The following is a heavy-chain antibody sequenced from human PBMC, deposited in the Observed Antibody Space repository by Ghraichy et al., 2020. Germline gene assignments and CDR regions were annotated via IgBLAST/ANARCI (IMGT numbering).Heavy chain of an antibody. CDR1: GGSISSYY. CDR2: IYYSGST. CDR3: ERHVYHDYGGNSGLTSDAFDI. J-gene: IGHJ3*02. Sequence: TLSLTCTVSGGSISSYYWSWIRQPPGKGLEWIGYIYYSGSTNYNPSLKSRVTISVDTSKNQFSLKLSSVTAADTAVYYCERHVYHDYGGNSGLTSDAFDIWGQGTMVTVSS. D-gene: IGHD4-23*01. V-gene: IGHV4-59*08.